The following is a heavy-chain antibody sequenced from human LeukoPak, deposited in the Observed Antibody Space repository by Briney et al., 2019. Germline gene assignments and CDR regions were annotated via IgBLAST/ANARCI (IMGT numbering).Heavy chain of an antibody. CDR1: GYTFTSYD. CDR3: ARELGYCSSTSCSSPPTYYYYGMDV. Sequence: ASVKVSCKASGYTFTSYDINWVRQATGQGLEWMGWMNPNSGNTGYAQKFQGRVTMTRNTSISTAYMELSSLRSEDTAVYYCARELGYCSSTSCSSPPTYYYYGMDVWGQGTTVTVSS. J-gene: IGHJ6*02. V-gene: IGHV1-8*01. D-gene: IGHD2-2*01. CDR2: MNPNSGNT.